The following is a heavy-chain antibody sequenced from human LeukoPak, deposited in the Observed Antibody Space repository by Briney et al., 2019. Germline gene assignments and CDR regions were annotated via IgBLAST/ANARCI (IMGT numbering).Heavy chain of an antibody. CDR3: ARGGYSGYDYSPLYYYYMDV. D-gene: IGHD5-12*01. CDR1: GFTFSSYA. V-gene: IGHV3-30*04. J-gene: IGHJ6*03. Sequence: GGSLRLSCAASGFTFSSYAMHWVRQAPGEGLEWVAVISYDGSNKYYADSVKGRFTISRGNSKNTLYLQMNSLRAEDTAVYYCARGGYSGYDYSPLYYYYMDVWGKGTTVTVSS. CDR2: ISYDGSNK.